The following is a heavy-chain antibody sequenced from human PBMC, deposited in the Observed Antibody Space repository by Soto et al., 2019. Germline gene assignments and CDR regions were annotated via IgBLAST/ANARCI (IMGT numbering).Heavy chain of an antibody. J-gene: IGHJ3*02. D-gene: IGHD6-13*01. CDR1: GYTFTGYY. CDR3: ARTAGTYVGDAFDI. CDR2: INPNSGGT. V-gene: IGHV1-2*04. Sequence: QVQLVQSGAEVKKPGASVKVSCKASGYTFTGYYMHWVRQAPGQGLEWMGWINPNSGGTNYAQKFQGWVTMTRDTSISTAYMELSRLRSDDTAVYFCARTAGTYVGDAFDIWGQGTMVTVSS.